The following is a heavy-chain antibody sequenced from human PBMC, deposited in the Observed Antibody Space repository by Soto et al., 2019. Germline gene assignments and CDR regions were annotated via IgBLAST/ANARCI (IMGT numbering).Heavy chain of an antibody. CDR2: ISYDGSNK. J-gene: IGHJ6*02. Sequence: QVQLVESGGGVVQPGRSLRLSCAASGFTFSSYAMHWVRQAPGKGLEWVAVISYDGSNKNYADSVKGRFTISRDNSKNTLYLQMNSLRAEDTAVYYCARELQVWLRRVCYGMDVWGQGTTVTVSS. CDR1: GFTFSSYA. V-gene: IGHV3-30-3*01. CDR3: ARELQVWLRRVCYGMDV. D-gene: IGHD5-18*01.